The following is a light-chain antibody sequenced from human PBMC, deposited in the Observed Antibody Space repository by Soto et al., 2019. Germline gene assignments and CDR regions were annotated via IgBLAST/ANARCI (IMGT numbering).Light chain of an antibody. J-gene: IGKJ2*01. CDR2: GAS. V-gene: IGKV3-20*01. CDR1: QSVSSSY. CDR3: QQYGSSLYT. Sequence: EIVLTQSPGTLSLSPGERATLSCRASQSVSSSYLAWYQQKPGQAPRLLIYGASSRATGIPDRFSGSGSGTAFTLTISRLEPEDFAVYYGQQYGSSLYTFGQGTQLEIK.